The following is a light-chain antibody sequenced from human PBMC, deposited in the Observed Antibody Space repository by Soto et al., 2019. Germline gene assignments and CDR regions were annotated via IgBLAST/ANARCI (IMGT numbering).Light chain of an antibody. Sequence: QSVLTQPASVSGSPGQSITISCTGTSSDVGSYNLVSWYQQHPGKAPKLMIFEVTKRPSGVSNRFSGSQSGNTASLTISGLQAEDDADYYCCSYAGSSTWVFGGGTQLTVL. J-gene: IGLJ3*02. CDR3: CSYAGSSTWV. CDR2: EVT. CDR1: SSDVGSYNL. V-gene: IGLV2-23*02.